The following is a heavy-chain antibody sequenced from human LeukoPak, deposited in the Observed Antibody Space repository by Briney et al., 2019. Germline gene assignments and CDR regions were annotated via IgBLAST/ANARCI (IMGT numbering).Heavy chain of an antibody. Sequence: GGSLRLSCAASGFTFSSYAMSWIRQAPGKGLEWVSYISSSGSTIYYADSVKGRFTISRDNAKNSLYLQMNSLRAEDTAVYYCAKDRRDGYRYFDYWGQGTLVTVSS. CDR1: GFTFSSYA. J-gene: IGHJ4*02. CDR2: ISSSGSTI. D-gene: IGHD5-24*01. V-gene: IGHV3-11*01. CDR3: AKDRRDGYRYFDY.